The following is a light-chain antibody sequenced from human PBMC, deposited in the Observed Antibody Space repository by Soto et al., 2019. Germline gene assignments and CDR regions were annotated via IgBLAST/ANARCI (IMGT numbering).Light chain of an antibody. V-gene: IGKV1-39*01. CDR1: QSISSY. CDR3: QQTYSTPLT. J-gene: IGKJ4*01. CDR2: AAS. Sequence: IQMTQSPSSLSASVGDRVTIACRASQSISSYLNWYQQKQGKAPKLLIYAASSLQSEVPSRFSGSGSGTDFNLTINILQTEDFATYYCQQTYSTPLTFGGGTKVDIK.